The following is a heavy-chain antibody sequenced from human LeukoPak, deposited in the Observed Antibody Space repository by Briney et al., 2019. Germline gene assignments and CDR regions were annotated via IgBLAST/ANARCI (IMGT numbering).Heavy chain of an antibody. V-gene: IGHV4-4*07. CDR2: IYTSGST. CDR1: GGSISSYY. Sequence: SETLSLTCTVSGGSISSYYWSWIRQPAGKGLEWIGRIYTSGSTNYNPSLKSRVTMSVDTSKNQFSLKLSSVTAADTAVYYCARGGYCSSTSCFPYYYYYMDVWGKGTTVTVSS. J-gene: IGHJ6*03. D-gene: IGHD2-2*01. CDR3: ARGGYCSSTSCFPYYYYYMDV.